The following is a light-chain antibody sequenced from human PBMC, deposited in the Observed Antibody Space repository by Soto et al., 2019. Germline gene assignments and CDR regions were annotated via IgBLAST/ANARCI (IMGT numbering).Light chain of an antibody. V-gene: IGKV3-15*01. Sequence: EIVMKQSPGALSLSPGERATLSCRASQSVSSNLAWYQQKPGQAPRLLIYGASTRATGIPARFSASGSGTEFTINISRLQSDHVQVYHCQQYNNPAINFGGGTKV. CDR2: GAS. CDR3: QQYNNPAIN. J-gene: IGKJ4*01. CDR1: QSVSSN.